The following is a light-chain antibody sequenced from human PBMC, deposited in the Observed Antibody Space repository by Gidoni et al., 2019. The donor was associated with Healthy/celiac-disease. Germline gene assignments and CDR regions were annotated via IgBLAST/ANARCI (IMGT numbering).Light chain of an antibody. V-gene: IGKV3-20*01. CDR1: QSVSSSY. J-gene: IGKJ1*01. CDR2: GAS. CDR3: QQYGSSPRT. Sequence: GSLSLSPGERATLSCRASQSVSSSYLAWYQQKPGQAPRLLIYGASSRATGIPDRFSGSGSGTDFTLTISRLEPEDFAVYYCQQYGSSPRTFGQGTKVEIK.